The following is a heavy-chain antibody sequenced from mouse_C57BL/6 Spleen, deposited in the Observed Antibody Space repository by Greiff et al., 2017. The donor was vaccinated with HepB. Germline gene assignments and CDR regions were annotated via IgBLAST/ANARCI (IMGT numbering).Heavy chain of an antibody. CDR1: GYTFTSYW. CDR2: IYPSDSET. CDR3: AREGDYYRFAY. V-gene: IGHV1-61*01. J-gene: IGHJ3*01. Sequence: VQLQQPGAELVRPGSSVKLSCKASGYTFTSYWMDWVKQRPGQGLEWIGNIYPSDSETHYNQKFKDKATLTVDKSSSTAYMQLSSLTSEDSAVYYCAREGDYYRFAYWGQGTLVTVSA. D-gene: IGHD1-1*01.